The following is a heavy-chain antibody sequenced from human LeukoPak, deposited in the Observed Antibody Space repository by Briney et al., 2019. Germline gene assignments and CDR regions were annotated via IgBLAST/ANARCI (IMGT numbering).Heavy chain of an antibody. CDR3: ARDKSGYDRGYFQH. D-gene: IGHD5-12*01. Sequence: SETLSLTCAVSGGSISSSNWWSWVRQPPGKGLEWIGEIHHSGSTNYNPSLKSRVTISVDKSKNQFSLKLSSVTAADTAVYYCARDKSGYDRGYFQHWGQGTLVTVSS. CDR2: IHHSGST. V-gene: IGHV4-4*02. CDR1: GGSISSSNW. J-gene: IGHJ1*01.